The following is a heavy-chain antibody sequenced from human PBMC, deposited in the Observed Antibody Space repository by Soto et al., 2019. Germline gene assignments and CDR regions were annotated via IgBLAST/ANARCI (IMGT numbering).Heavy chain of an antibody. CDR2: IYYSGST. D-gene: IGHD3-9*01. CDR3: ARDHHYDILTGPGFDP. J-gene: IGHJ5*02. Sequence: SETLSLTCTVSGGSISSDYWSWIRQPPGKGLEWIGYIYYSGSTNYNPSLKSRVTISVDTSKNQFSLKLSSVTAADTAVYYCARDHHYDILTGPGFDPWGQGTLVTVSS. CDR1: GGSISSDY. V-gene: IGHV4-59*01.